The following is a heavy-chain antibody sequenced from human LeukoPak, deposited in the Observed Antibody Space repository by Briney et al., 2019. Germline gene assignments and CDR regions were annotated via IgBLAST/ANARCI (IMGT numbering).Heavy chain of an antibody. CDR1: GGSFSGYY. CDR2: IYYSGTT. J-gene: IGHJ5*02. D-gene: IGHD5-18*01. CDR3: AKGAGGFSYYNWFDP. V-gene: IGHV4-34*01. Sequence: SETLSLTCAVYGGSFSGYYWSWIRQPPGKGLEWIGSIYYSGTTHYSPSLESRVTISVDTSKNQFSLKLASVTAADTAIYYCAKGAGGFSYYNWFDPWGQGTLVTVSS.